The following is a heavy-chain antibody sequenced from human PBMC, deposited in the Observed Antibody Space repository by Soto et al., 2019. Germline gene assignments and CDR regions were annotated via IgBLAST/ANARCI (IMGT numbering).Heavy chain of an antibody. Sequence: KESGPTLVKPTQTLTQTCTVSGFSLSTGGVGVGWIRQPPGKALEWLALFFWDDDRRYSPSLKSRLTITKDTSKNQLVLTMTNMDPVDTATYYCAHLPWKQLWPRAPIVFWGQGTPVTVSS. J-gene: IGHJ4*02. D-gene: IGHD5-18*01. CDR3: AHLPWKQLWPRAPIVF. V-gene: IGHV2-5*02. CDR1: GFSLSTGGVG. CDR2: FFWDDDR.